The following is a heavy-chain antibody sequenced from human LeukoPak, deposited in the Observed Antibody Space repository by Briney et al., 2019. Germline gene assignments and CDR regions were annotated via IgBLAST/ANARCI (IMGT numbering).Heavy chain of an antibody. V-gene: IGHV1-8*01. D-gene: IGHD3-10*01. CDR2: INPNSGYT. J-gene: IGHJ6*04. CDR1: RYTFASDD. Sequence: ASVKVSCKASRYTFASDDINWVRQATGQGLEWMGWINPNSGYTGYAQKFQGRVTMTANPSISTVYLELSSLRSEDTAVYYCAKAPNYYGSGSPYQMDVWGKGTMVTVSS. CDR3: AKAPNYYGSGSPYQMDV.